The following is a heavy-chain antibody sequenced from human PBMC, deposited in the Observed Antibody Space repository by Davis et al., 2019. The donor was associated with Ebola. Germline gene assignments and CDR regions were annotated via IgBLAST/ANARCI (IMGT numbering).Heavy chain of an antibody. J-gene: IGHJ4*02. CDR2: IIPIFDTP. Sequence: SVKVSCKTSGGSFSSHPISWVRQPPRQGLEWMGGIIPIFDTPHYAQKFKGRITITADASTSTAYMELSSLRSEDTATYFCARDFDGGNYYFDYWGPGTPVTVSS. CDR1: GGSFSSHP. CDR3: ARDFDGGNYYFDY. V-gene: IGHV1-69*13. D-gene: IGHD3-9*01.